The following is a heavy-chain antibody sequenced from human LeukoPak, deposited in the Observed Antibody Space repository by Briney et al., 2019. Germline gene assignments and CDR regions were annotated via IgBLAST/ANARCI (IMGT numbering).Heavy chain of an antibody. Sequence: GGSLRLSCAASGFTFSGSAMHWVRQASGKALEWVGRIRSKPNSYATAYAASVKGRFTISRDDSKNTAYLQMNSLKTGDTAVYYCTTREDAAMVAFDYWGQGTLVTVSS. V-gene: IGHV3-73*01. D-gene: IGHD5-18*01. J-gene: IGHJ4*02. CDR2: IRSKPNSYAT. CDR3: TTREDAAMVAFDY. CDR1: GFTFSGSA.